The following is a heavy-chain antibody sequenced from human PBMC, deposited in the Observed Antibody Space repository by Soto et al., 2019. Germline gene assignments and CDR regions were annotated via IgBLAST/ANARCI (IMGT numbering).Heavy chain of an antibody. CDR2: ISGSGGST. CDR3: AKDSRGQQLGENFDY. V-gene: IGHV3-23*01. J-gene: IGHJ4*02. CDR1: GFTFSSYA. D-gene: IGHD6-13*01. Sequence: EVQLLESGGGLVQPGGSLRLSCAAYGFTFSSYAMSWVRQAPGKGLEWVSAISGSGGSTYYADYVKGRFTISRDNSKNTLYLQMNSLRAEDTAVYYCAKDSRGQQLGENFDYWGQGTLVTVSS.